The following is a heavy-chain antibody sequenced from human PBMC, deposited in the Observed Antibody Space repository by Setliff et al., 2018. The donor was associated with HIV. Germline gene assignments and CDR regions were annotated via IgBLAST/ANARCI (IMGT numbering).Heavy chain of an antibody. D-gene: IGHD6-13*01. Sequence: GESLTVSCKGSGYRFTSFWIGWVRQMPGKGLEWMWIIYPGDSETRYSPSFQGKFTISVDKSISTSYLLWSSLKAADTAMYYCARRSVIPEAGVGPHSYYGVCVWGQGTTVTVSS. CDR2: IYPGDSET. CDR3: ARRSVIPEAGVGPHSYYGVCV. J-gene: IGHJ6*02. CDR1: GYRFTSFW. V-gene: IGHV5-51*01.